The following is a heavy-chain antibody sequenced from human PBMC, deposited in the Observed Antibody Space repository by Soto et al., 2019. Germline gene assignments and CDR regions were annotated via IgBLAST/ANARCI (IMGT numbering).Heavy chain of an antibody. Sequence: PGGSLRLSCAASGFTFDVYAMHWVRQAPGKGLEWVSGISWNSGSIGYADSVKGRFTISRDNAKNSLYLQMNSLRAEDTALYYCAKARGYSYGTDAFDIWGQGTMVTVSS. CDR3: AKARGYSYGTDAFDI. CDR1: GFTFDVYA. CDR2: ISWNSGSI. V-gene: IGHV3-9*01. D-gene: IGHD5-18*01. J-gene: IGHJ3*02.